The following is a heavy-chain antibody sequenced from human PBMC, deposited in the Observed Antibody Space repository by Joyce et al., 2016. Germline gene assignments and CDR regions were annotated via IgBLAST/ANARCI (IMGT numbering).Heavy chain of an antibody. Sequence: QVQLQQWGTGLLKPSESLSLTCAVYGGSFSGYYWSWIRQPPGKGLEWIGDISQTGINKYNPSLKRRVTISVDTSKNQFSLNLSSVTAADAAVYYCVRGRSTRRVATSLGRTGGYIDYWGQGSLVTVAS. V-gene: IGHV4-34*01. CDR1: GGSFSGYY. D-gene: IGHD5-12*01. CDR2: ISQTGIN. J-gene: IGHJ4*02. CDR3: VRGRSTRRVATSLGRTGGYIDY.